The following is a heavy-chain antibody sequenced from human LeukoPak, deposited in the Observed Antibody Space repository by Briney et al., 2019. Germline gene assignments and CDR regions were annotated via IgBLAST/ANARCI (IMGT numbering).Heavy chain of an antibody. CDR1: GGSFSGYY. CDR2: INHSGST. D-gene: IGHD2-15*01. CDR3: AAGYCSGGSCPEFDY. J-gene: IGHJ4*02. V-gene: IGHV4-34*01. Sequence: SETLSLTCAVYGGSFSGYYWSWIRQPPGKGLEWIGEINHSGSTNYNPSLKSRVTISVDTSKNQFSLKLSSVTAADTAVYYCAAGYCSGGSCPEFDYWSQGTLVTVSS.